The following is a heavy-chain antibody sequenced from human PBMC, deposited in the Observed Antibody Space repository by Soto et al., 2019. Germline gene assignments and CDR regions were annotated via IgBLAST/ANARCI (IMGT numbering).Heavy chain of an antibody. V-gene: IGHV4-34*01. CDR2: INHSGST. J-gene: IGHJ4*02. CDR1: VGSINNYY. CDR3: ARQGYFDTTWKGYLDY. D-gene: IGHD3-22*01. Sequence: SETLSLTCIVSVGSINNYYWSWIRQPPGKGLEWIGEINHSGSTNYKPSLKSRVTMSIDTSKNQFSLNLTSVTAADTAVYYCARQGYFDTTWKGYLDYWGQGILVTVSS.